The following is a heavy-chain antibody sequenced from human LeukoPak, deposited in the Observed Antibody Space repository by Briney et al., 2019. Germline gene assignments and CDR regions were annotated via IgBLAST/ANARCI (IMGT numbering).Heavy chain of an antibody. J-gene: IGHJ4*02. Sequence: GGSLRLSCAASGFTFSDFSMNWVRQAPGKGLEWVSYISSSSSTIFYADSVKGRFTISRDNAENSVYLQMNSLRDEDTPVFDCVRDSGKYSSGWYFDSWGQGTLVTVSS. D-gene: IGHD6-19*01. CDR1: GFTFSDFS. CDR2: ISSSSSTI. CDR3: VRDSGKYSSGWYFDS. V-gene: IGHV3-48*02.